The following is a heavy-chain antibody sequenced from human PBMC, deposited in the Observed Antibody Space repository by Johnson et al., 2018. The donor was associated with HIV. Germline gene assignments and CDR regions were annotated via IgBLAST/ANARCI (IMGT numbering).Heavy chain of an antibody. V-gene: IGHV3-30*14. Sequence: QVQLVESGGGVVQPGRSLRLSCAASGFTCRSYAMHWVRQAPGKGLEWVAVISYDGSNKYYADSVKGRFTISRDNSKNTLYLQMNSLRAEDTAVYYCARSSGSYLDDAFDIWGQGTMVTVSS. J-gene: IGHJ3*02. CDR1: GFTCRSYA. D-gene: IGHD1-26*01. CDR3: ARSSGSYLDDAFDI. CDR2: ISYDGSNK.